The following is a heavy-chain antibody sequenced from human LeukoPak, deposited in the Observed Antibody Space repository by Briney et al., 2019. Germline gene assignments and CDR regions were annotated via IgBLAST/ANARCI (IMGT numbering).Heavy chain of an antibody. CDR1: GYSFTSYW. J-gene: IGHJ2*01. D-gene: IGHD3-22*01. CDR2: IYPGDSDT. V-gene: IGHV5-51*01. Sequence: GESLKISCKGSGYSFTSYWIGWVRQMPGKGLEWMGIIYPGDSDTRYSPSFQGQVTISADKSISTAYLQWSSLKASDTAMYYCARREGYYSDRSGYYLGHWYFDLWGRGTLVTVSA. CDR3: ARREGYYSDRSGYYLGHWYFDL.